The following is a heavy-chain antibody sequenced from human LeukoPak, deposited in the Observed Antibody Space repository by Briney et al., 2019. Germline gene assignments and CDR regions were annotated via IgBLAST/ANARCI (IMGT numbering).Heavy chain of an antibody. CDR1: GFTFNTYT. J-gene: IGHJ4*02. CDR2: INGRGNYI. D-gene: IGHD2-2*01. Sequence: GGSLRLSCAASGFTFNTYTMNWVRQAPGKGLEWVSSINGRGNYIYYADSLKGRFTISRDNAKNSLYLQMNNLRAEDTAVYYCARAIGVPPSCPADYWGRGTLVTVSS. V-gene: IGHV3-21*01. CDR3: ARAIGVPPSCPADY.